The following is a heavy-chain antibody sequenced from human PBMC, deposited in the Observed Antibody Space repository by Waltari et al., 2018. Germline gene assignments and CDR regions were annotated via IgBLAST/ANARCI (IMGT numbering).Heavy chain of an antibody. J-gene: IGHJ2*01. CDR3: AKGGEPFYFDL. D-gene: IGHD4-17*01. Sequence: QVQLVESGGGVVQPGGSLRLSCAASGFTFISYGMHWVRHAPGKGLEWVAFIRYDGSNKYYADSVKGRFTISRDNSKNTLYLQMNSLRAEDTAVYYCAKGGEPFYFDLWGRGTLVTVSS. CDR1: GFTFISYG. V-gene: IGHV3-30*02. CDR2: IRYDGSNK.